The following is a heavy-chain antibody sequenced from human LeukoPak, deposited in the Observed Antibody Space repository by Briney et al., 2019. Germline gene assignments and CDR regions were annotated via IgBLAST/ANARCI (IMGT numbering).Heavy chain of an antibody. Sequence: ASVKVSCQPSGYTFTAYYMHWVRQAPGQGLEWMGWINPNSGGTNYAQKLQGRGTMTRDTSISTAYMELSSLRSDDTAVYYCARLFTMVRGVPKWFDPWGQGTLVTVSS. V-gene: IGHV1-2*02. J-gene: IGHJ5*02. D-gene: IGHD3-10*01. CDR2: INPNSGGT. CDR3: ARLFTMVRGVPKWFDP. CDR1: GYTFTAYY.